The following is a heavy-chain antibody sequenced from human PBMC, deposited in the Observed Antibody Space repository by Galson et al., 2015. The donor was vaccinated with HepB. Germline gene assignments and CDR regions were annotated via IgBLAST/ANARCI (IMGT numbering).Heavy chain of an antibody. CDR2: IKSKTDGGTT. CDR1: GFTFSNAW. D-gene: IGHD3-10*01. V-gene: IGHV3-15*01. CDR3: TTYEIWFGESPGPDY. Sequence: SLRLSCAASGFTFSNAWMSWVRQAPGKGLEWVGRIKSKTDGGTTDYAAPVKGRFTISRDDSKNTLYLQMNSLKTEDTAVYYCTTYEIWFGESPGPDYWGQGTLVTVSS. J-gene: IGHJ4*02.